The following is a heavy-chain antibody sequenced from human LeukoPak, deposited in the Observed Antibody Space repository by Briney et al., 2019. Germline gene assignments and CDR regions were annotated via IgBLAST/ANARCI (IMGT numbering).Heavy chain of an antibody. CDR2: IYYSGST. D-gene: IGHD3-16*01. CDR1: GFTFSSYS. J-gene: IGHJ3*02. CDR3: ARGGTTHLYPFDI. Sequence: GSLRLSCAASGFTFSSYSMNWVRQPPGKGLEWIGSIYYSGSTYYNPSLKSRLTISVDTSGNQFSLKVNSVTAADTAVYYCARGGTTHLYPFDIWGQGTLVTVSS. V-gene: IGHV4-59*01.